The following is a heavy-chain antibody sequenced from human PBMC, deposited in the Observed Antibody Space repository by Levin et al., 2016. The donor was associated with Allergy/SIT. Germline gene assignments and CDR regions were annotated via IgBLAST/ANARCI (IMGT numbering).Heavy chain of an antibody. V-gene: IGHV1-18*01. D-gene: IGHD3-3*01. J-gene: IGHJ5*02. CDR2: ISAYNGNT. CDR3: AIAEVYGVYDS. Sequence: WVRQAPGQGLEWMGWISAYNGNTNYAQKLQGRVTMTTDTSTSTAYMELRSLRSDDTAVYYCAIAEVYGVYDSWGQGTLVTVSS.